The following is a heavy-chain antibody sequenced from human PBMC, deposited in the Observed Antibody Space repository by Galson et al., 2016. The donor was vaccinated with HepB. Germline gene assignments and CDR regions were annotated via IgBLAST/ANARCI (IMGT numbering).Heavy chain of an antibody. D-gene: IGHD5/OR15-5a*01. CDR3: ARDPSPVFSPHLRTLDY. V-gene: IGHV3-33*01. J-gene: IGHJ4*02. CDR2: IWHDGSSK. CDR1: GFSFRDYR. Sequence: SLRLSCAASGFSFRDYRMHWVRQAPGKGLEWLAVIWHDGSSKYYSYSVKGRYTISRDNSKNTLYLQMNSLRAEDTAVYYCARDPSPVFSPHLRTLDYWGQGNLVTVSS.